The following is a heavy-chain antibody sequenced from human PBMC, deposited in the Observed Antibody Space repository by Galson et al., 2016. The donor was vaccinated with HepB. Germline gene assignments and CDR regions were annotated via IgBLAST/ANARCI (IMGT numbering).Heavy chain of an antibody. CDR1: GFVFSNFG. J-gene: IGHJ4*02. V-gene: IGHV3-23*01. D-gene: IGHD1-1*01. CDR2: ISPRRTT. Sequence: SLRLSCAASGFVFSNFGLSWVGQAPGKGLEWVASISPRRTTYYSDSVQGRFTISRDNSNSTLYLQMNGLRAEDTAVYYCAKERLVRRIFDHWGQGTLLTVSS. CDR3: AKERLVRRIFDH.